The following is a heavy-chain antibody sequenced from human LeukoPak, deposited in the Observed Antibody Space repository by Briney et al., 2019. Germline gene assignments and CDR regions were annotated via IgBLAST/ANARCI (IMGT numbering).Heavy chain of an antibody. J-gene: IGHJ6*02. D-gene: IGHD2-8*01. CDR3: ARDLVSLCGMDV. CDR1: GFPLQSNY. CDR2: IYSGGST. V-gene: IGHV3-53*01. Sequence: PGGALGPSLGAPGFPLQSNYMSRGRQAQGKGLEWVSVIYSGGSTYYADSVKGRFTISRDNSKNPLYLQMNGLRAEDTAVYYCARDLVSLCGMDVWGQGTTVTVSS.